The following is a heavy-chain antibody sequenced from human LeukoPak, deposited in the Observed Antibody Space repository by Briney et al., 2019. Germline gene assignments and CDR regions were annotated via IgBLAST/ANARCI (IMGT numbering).Heavy chain of an antibody. V-gene: IGHV3-53*01. CDR3: ARVCKFTNYYGSGCSDY. Sequence: PGGSLRLSCVASGFTFSSNYMSWVRQAPGKGLEWVSVIYSGGKTYYSDSVKGRFTLSRDNSNNTLYLQMNSLRAEDTAVYYCARVCKFTNYYGSGCSDYWGQGTLVTVSS. D-gene: IGHD3-10*01. CDR2: IYSGGKT. CDR1: GFTFSSNY. J-gene: IGHJ4*02.